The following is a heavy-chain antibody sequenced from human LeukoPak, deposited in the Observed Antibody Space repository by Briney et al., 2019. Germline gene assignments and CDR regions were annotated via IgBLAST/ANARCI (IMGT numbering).Heavy chain of an antibody. CDR3: ARVGGIAAAGTFPFDY. V-gene: IGHV4-30-4*01. J-gene: IGHJ4*02. CDR1: GGSISSGDYY. CDR2: IYYSGST. Sequence: SETLSLTCTVSGGSISSGDYYWSWIRQPPGKGLEWIGYIYYSGSTYYNPSLKSRATISVDTSKNQFSLKLSSVTAADTAVYYCARVGGIAAAGTFPFDYWGQGTLVTASS. D-gene: IGHD6-13*01.